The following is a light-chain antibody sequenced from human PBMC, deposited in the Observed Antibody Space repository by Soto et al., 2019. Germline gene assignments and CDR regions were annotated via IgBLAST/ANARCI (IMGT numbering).Light chain of an antibody. J-gene: IGKJ1*01. V-gene: IGKV3-20*01. Sequence: DIVLPQSPGSLSLSPGERATLSCRASPSVDSRFFAWYQPRPGQAPRLLLYGASRRAAGIPDRCTGSGSGTAFSLTISGLEPEEFALYYWQQYDSSVTFGLGTKVDIK. CDR3: QQYDSSVT. CDR2: GAS. CDR1: PSVDSRF.